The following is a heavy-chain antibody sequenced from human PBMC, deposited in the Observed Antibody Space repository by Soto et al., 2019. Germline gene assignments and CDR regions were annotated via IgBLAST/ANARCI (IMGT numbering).Heavy chain of an antibody. J-gene: IGHJ4*02. D-gene: IGHD6-25*01. CDR1: GFTVSNNY. CDR2: IYSGGYT. Sequence: EVQLVESGGGLIQPGGSLRLSCAVSGFTVSNNYMSWVRQAPGKGLEGVSVIYSGGYTAYGDSVKGRFTISRDNSKNTLFRQMNSRGGDDWGVYCWGAQRGGGGYWGQGTLVTVSS. CDR3: GAQRGGGGY. V-gene: IGHV3-53*01.